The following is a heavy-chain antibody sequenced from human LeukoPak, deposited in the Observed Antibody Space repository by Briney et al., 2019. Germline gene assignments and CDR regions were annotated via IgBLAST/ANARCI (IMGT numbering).Heavy chain of an antibody. V-gene: IGHV1-2*02. CDR2: INPTHGGT. CDR3: VRDRITIVRGVLNYFDP. CDR1: GYTFTGYY. Sequence: ASVKVSCKASGYTFTGYYIHWVRQAPGQGLEWMGWINPTHGGTNYAQKFQGRVTMTTDTSMSTAYMEVSRLRSDDTALYYCVRDRITIVRGVLNYFDPWGQGTLVTVSS. D-gene: IGHD3-10*01. J-gene: IGHJ5*02.